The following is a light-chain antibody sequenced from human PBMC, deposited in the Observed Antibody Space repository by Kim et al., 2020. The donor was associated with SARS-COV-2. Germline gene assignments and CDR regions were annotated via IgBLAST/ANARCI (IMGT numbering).Light chain of an antibody. J-gene: IGLJ2*01. Sequence: QPVLTQSPSASASLGVSVKLTCTLSSGNSTYAIAWYQQQLEKVPRFLMRLYSDGRQLRGDWIPDRFSGSTVAADRFLTISGLEADDEAGYYCQSHGSGAVVFRGGTKVSVL. CDR3: QSHGSGAVV. CDR2: LYSDGRQ. V-gene: IGLV4-69*01. CDR1: SGNSTYA.